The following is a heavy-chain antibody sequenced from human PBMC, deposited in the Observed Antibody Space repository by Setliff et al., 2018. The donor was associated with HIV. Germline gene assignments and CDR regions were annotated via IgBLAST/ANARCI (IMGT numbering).Heavy chain of an antibody. J-gene: IGHJ3*02. CDR2: IYHSGNT. D-gene: IGHD2-21*02. Sequence: SETLSLTCTVSGDSISSDFYWGWIRQPPGKGLEWIGSIYHSGNTYYMPSLQSRVTISVDISKNQFSLNLNSVTAADTAVYYCARGQGCGGGCHYAFEMWGQVTMVTVSS. CDR1: GDSISSDFY. CDR3: ARGQGCGGGCHYAFEM. V-gene: IGHV4-38-2*02.